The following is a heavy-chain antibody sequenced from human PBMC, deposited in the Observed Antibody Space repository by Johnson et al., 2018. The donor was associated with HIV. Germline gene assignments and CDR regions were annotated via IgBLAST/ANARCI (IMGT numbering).Heavy chain of an antibody. J-gene: IGHJ3*02. V-gene: IGHV3-15*01. CDR1: GFTFSNAW. CDR2: IKSKTDGGTT. CDR3: TTAGGGGDCYEPDAVDI. Sequence: VQLVESGGGLVKPGGSLRLSCAASGFTFSNAWMSWVRQAPGKGLEWVGRIKSKTDGGTTDYAAPVKGRFTISRDDSKNTLYLQMNSLKTEDTAVYYCTTAGGGGDCYEPDAVDIWGQGTMVTVSS. D-gene: IGHD2-21*02.